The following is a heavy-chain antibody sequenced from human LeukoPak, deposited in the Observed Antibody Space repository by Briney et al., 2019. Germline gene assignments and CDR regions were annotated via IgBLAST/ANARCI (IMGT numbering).Heavy chain of an antibody. CDR2: INPYSGGT. CDR1: GYTFSDYY. CDR3: ARGHDNTGYNYFDH. Sequence: ASVKVSFKASGYTFSDYYIHWVRQAPGQGLERMGWINPYSGGTNYAQKFQGRVTMTRDTSIATTYMDLSSLMSDDTAVYYCARGHDNTGYNYFDHWGQGTLVTVSS. D-gene: IGHD3-9*01. J-gene: IGHJ4*02. V-gene: IGHV1-2*02.